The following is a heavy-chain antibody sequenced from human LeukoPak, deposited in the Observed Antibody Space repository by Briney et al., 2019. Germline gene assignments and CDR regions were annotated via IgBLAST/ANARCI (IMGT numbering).Heavy chain of an antibody. CDR2: TFAGYSYT. V-gene: IGHV5-51*01. CDR1: GYNFTPYW. D-gene: IGHD3-10*01. Sequence: GESLKISCQSSGYNFTPYWIVWVRQMPGKGLEWMGITFAGYSYTIYSPSFQGQVTISVDKSISTAYLQWSSLKASDTAMYYCARHYSYGSGSWAGYWGQGTLVTVSS. J-gene: IGHJ4*02. CDR3: ARHYSYGSGSWAGY.